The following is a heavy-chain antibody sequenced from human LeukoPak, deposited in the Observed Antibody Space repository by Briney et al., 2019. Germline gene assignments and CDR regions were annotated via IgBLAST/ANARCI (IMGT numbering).Heavy chain of an antibody. Sequence: PGGSLRLSCAASGFTFSSYGMHRVRQAPGKGLEWVAVISYDGSNKYYADSVKGRFTISRDNSKNTLYLQMNSLRAEDTAVYYCAKEAGLFLYYFDYWGQGTLVTVSS. CDR2: ISYDGSNK. CDR3: AKEAGLFLYYFDY. CDR1: GFTFSSYG. J-gene: IGHJ4*02. V-gene: IGHV3-30*18. D-gene: IGHD3-22*01.